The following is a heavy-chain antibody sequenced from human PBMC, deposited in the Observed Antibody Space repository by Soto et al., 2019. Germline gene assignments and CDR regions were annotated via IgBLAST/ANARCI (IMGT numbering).Heavy chain of an antibody. V-gene: IGHV3-33*01. CDR2: IWYHGTTK. CDR1: GFSLSRYG. Sequence: QVQVVESGGGVVQPGRSLRLSCEVSGFSLSRYGMHWVRQAPGKGLEWVAVIWYHGTTKNYADSVKGRFTISRDISKXXVYLQMDXXXVXXXXVYYCARDVDTTSHLNWFDPWGQGVMVTVSS. D-gene: IGHD5-18*01. CDR3: ARDVDTTSHLNWFDP. J-gene: IGHJ5*02.